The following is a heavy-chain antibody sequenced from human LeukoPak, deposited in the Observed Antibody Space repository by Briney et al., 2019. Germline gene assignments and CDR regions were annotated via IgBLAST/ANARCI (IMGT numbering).Heavy chain of an antibody. CDR3: ARGASDFYFDY. Sequence: ASVTVSCKASGYTFTSYDIQWVRQAPGQGREWMGIISPSDGSTTYAQKFQARVTMTRDTSTSTVYMELSSLRSEDTAVYFCARGASDFYFDYWGEGALVTVSS. D-gene: IGHD2-21*02. CDR1: GYTFTSYD. CDR2: ISPSDGST. J-gene: IGHJ4*02. V-gene: IGHV1-46*01.